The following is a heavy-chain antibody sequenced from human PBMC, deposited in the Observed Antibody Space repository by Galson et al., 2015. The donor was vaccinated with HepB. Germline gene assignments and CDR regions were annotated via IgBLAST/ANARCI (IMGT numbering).Heavy chain of an antibody. CDR3: TRDGSGWANF. V-gene: IGHV3-7*03. Sequence: SLRLSCAAAGFTFSNAWMTWVRQVPGKGLEWVANIKPDGGEKYYVDSVKGRFTISRDNAKNSLSLQMNSLRVDNTAIYYCTRDGSGWANFWGQGTLVTVSS. D-gene: IGHD6-19*01. J-gene: IGHJ4*02. CDR1: GFTFSNAW. CDR2: IKPDGGEK.